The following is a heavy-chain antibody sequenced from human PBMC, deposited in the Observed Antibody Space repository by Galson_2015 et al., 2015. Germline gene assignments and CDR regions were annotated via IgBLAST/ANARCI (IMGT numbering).Heavy chain of an antibody. Sequence: VKVSCKASGYTFTGYYIHWVRQAPGQGLEWMGRINPNSGGTNYAQKFQGRVTMTRDTSISSAYMELSRVKSDDTAVYYCAREAHDLWSGSYSYDFDYWGQGTLVTVSS. CDR1: GYTFTGYY. J-gene: IGHJ4*02. D-gene: IGHD3-3*01. CDR3: AREAHDLWSGSYSYDFDY. CDR2: INPNSGGT. V-gene: IGHV1-2*06.